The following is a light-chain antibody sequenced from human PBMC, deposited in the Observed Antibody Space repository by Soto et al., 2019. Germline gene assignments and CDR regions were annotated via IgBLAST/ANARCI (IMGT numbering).Light chain of an antibody. J-gene: IGKJ1*01. CDR2: GAS. V-gene: IGKV3-20*01. Sequence: EIVLTQSPGTLSLSPGERATLSCRASQSVSSSYLAWYQQKSGQAPRLLIYGASNRATGITDRFSGSGSGTDFTLTISRLESEDFAVYYCQQYGSSPRKFGQGTKVEIK. CDR1: QSVSSSY. CDR3: QQYGSSPRK.